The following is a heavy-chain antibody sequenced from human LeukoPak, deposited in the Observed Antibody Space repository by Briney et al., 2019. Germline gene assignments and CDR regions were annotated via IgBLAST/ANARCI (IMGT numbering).Heavy chain of an antibody. CDR3: ARDSPNYDILTGYPYWYFDL. CDR1: GFTFSSYE. D-gene: IGHD3-9*01. V-gene: IGHV3-48*03. CDR2: ISSSGSTI. J-gene: IGHJ2*01. Sequence: PGGSLRLSRAASGFTFSSYEMNWVRQAPGKGLEWVSYISSSGSTIYYADSVKGRFTISRDKAKNSLYLQMNSLRAEDTAVYYCARDSPNYDILTGYPYWYFDLWGRGTLVTVSS.